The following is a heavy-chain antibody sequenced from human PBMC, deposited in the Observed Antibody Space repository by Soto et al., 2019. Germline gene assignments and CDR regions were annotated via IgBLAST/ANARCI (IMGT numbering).Heavy chain of an antibody. D-gene: IGHD3-10*01. CDR2: IYYLGST. CDR1: GGSMSEYF. Sequence: SETLSLTCSVSGGSMSEYFWSWIRQSPGKGLEWIGYIYYLGSTDYNPSLKSRVTISVDTSKRQFSLRLTSVTAADTAVYYCARDGYDGSGSPYPAYWGPGTQVTV. J-gene: IGHJ4*02. V-gene: IGHV4-59*01. CDR3: ARDGYDGSGSPYPAY.